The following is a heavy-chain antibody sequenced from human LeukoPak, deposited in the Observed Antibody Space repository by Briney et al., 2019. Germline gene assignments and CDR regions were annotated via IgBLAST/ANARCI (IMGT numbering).Heavy chain of an antibody. CDR3: ARRTVQVLRYFDWFSTQNYNWFDP. J-gene: IGHJ5*02. CDR1: GYTFTGYY. CDR2: INPNSGGT. D-gene: IGHD3-9*01. Sequence: ASVKVSCKASGYTFTGYYMHWVRQAPGQGLEWMGWINPNSGGTNYAQKFQGRVTMTRDTSISTAYMELSRLRSDDTAVYYCARRTVQVLRYFDWFSTQNYNWFDPWGQGTLVTVSS. V-gene: IGHV1-2*02.